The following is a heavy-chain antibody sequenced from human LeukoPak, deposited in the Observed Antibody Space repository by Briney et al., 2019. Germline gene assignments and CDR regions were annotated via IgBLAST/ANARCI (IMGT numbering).Heavy chain of an antibody. CDR2: INQDGSER. V-gene: IGHV3-7*01. D-gene: IGHD2/OR15-2a*01. CDR3: ARDFYRSLEY. Sequence: GGSLRLSCAASGFTFSSHWMNWVRQAPGKGLEWVAHINQDGSERYYVDSVKGRFTIFRDNAKNSLFLQMSSLRDEDTAVYYCARDFYRSLEYWGQGNLVTVSS. CDR1: GFTFSSHW. J-gene: IGHJ4*02.